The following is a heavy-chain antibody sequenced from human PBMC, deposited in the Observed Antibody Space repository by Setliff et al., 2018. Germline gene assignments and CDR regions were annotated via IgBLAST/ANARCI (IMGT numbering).Heavy chain of an antibody. CDR1: GGTFSSYA. CDR2: IIPIFGTA. CDR3: ARDAGKWLVLPNWFDP. J-gene: IGHJ5*02. V-gene: IGHV1-69*05. D-gene: IGHD6-19*01. Sequence: GASVKVSCKASGGTFSSYAISWVRQAPGQGLEWMGGIIPIFGTANYAQKLQGRVTMTTDTSTSTAYMELRSLRSDDTAVYYCARDAGKWLVLPNWFDPWGQGTLVTVSS.